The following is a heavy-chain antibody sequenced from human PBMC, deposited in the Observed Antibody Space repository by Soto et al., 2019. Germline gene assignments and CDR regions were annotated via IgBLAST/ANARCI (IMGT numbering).Heavy chain of an antibody. D-gene: IGHD2-2*01. V-gene: IGHV3-23*01. CDR1: GFTFSIYA. CDR3: AKEVGYCSSTSCYLYYYYGMDV. Sequence: PGGSLRLSCAASGFTFSIYAMSWVRQAPGKGLEWVSAISGSGGSTYYADSVKGRFTISRDNSKNTLYLQMNSLRAEDTAVYYCAKEVGYCSSTSCYLYYYYGMDVWGQGTTVTVSS. J-gene: IGHJ6*02. CDR2: ISGSGGST.